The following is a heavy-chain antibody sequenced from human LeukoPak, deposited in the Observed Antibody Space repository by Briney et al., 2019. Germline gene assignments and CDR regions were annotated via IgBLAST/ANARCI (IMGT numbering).Heavy chain of an antibody. V-gene: IGHV3-30*02. J-gene: IGHJ6*03. Sequence: GGSLRLSCAASGFTFSSYGMYWVRQAPGKGLEWVAFIRYDGSNKYYADSVKGRFTVSRDNSKNTLYLQMNSLRAEDTAVYYCARDNVLLWFGEPTYYYYYYMDVWGKGTTVTVSS. CDR3: ARDNVLLWFGEPTYYYYYYMDV. D-gene: IGHD3-10*01. CDR1: GFTFSSYG. CDR2: IRYDGSNK.